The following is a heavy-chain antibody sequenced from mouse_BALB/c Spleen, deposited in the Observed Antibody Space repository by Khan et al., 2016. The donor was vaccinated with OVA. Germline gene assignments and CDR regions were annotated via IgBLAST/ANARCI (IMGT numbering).Heavy chain of an antibody. CDR1: GYTFTSYW. CDR3: TRNGFGNYEIWDY. CDR2: IYPGNSDT. Sequence: VQLQQSGTVLARPGASVKMSCKASGYTFTSYWMHWVKQRPGQGLEWIGTIYPGNSDTNSNQKFKGKAKLTAVTSTSTAYMELNSLTNEDSAVYYCTRNGFGNYEIWDYWGQGTTLTVSS. J-gene: IGHJ2*01. D-gene: IGHD2-1*01. V-gene: IGHV1-5*01.